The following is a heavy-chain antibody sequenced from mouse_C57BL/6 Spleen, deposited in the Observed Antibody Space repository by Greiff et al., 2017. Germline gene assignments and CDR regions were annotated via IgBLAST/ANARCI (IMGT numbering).Heavy chain of an antibody. CDR3: TRGTYYSNYGGTWFAY. V-gene: IGHV1-15*01. CDR2: IDPETGGT. CDR1: GYTFTDYE. D-gene: IGHD2-5*01. Sequence: VKLQESGAELVRPGASVTLSCKASGYTFTDYEMHWVKQTPVHGLEWIGAIDPETGGTAYNQKFKGKAILTADKSSSTAYMELRSLTSEDSAVYYCTRGTYYSNYGGTWFAYWGQGTLVTVSA. J-gene: IGHJ3*01.